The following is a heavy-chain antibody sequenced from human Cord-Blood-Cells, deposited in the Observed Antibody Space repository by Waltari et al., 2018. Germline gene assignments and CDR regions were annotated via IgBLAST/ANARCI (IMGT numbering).Heavy chain of an antibody. CDR1: GDSVSSNSAA. J-gene: IGHJ2*01. V-gene: IGHV6-1*01. CDR3: ARVTGSHWYFDL. CDR2: KYDMPKWYN. Sequence: QVQLQQSGPGLVKPSQTLSLTCAISGDSVSSNSAAWNWIRQSPSRGLEWLGRKYDMPKWYNDYAVSLKSRITINPHTSKNQFSLQLNSVTPEDTAVYYCARVTGSHWYFDLWGRGTLVTVSS. D-gene: IGHD3-10*01.